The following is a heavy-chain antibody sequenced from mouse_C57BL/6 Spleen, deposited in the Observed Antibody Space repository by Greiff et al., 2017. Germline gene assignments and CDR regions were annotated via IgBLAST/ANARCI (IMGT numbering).Heavy chain of an antibody. CDR3: ARESITTVVATRYFDV. Sequence: EVQLVESGGDLVKPGGSLKLSCAASGFTFSSYGMSWVRQTPDKRLEWVATISSGGSYTYYPDSVKGRFTISRDNAKNTLYLQMSSLKSEDTAMYYCARESITTVVATRYFDVWGTGTTVTVSS. V-gene: IGHV5-6*01. CDR1: GFTFSSYG. CDR2: ISSGGSYT. D-gene: IGHD1-1*01. J-gene: IGHJ1*03.